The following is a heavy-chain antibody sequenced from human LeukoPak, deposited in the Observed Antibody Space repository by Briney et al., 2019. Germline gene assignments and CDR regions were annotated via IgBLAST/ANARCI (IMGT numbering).Heavy chain of an antibody. D-gene: IGHD2/OR15-2a*01. Sequence: PGRSLRLSCAGSGFTFDDYAMHWVRQTPGKGLEWVSGISWNSGNIAYADFVGGRFTISRDNAKNSLSLQMNSLSEEDTAVYYCAKDAYGGATFFYYMDVWGKGTTVTVSS. CDR3: AKDAYGGATFFYYMDV. V-gene: IGHV3-9*01. J-gene: IGHJ6*03. CDR1: GFTFDDYA. CDR2: ISWNSGNI.